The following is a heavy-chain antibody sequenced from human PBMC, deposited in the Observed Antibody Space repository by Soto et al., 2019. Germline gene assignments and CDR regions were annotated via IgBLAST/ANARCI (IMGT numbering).Heavy chain of an antibody. J-gene: IGHJ6*03. CDR3: ARIHGEYPGYYYYMDV. CDR1: GFSLSKNGMC. CDR2: IDWDDDK. Sequence: ESGPTLVNPKQTLTLTCTFSGFSLSKNGMCVSWIRQPPGKALEWPARIDWDDDKYYSTSLKTRLTISKDTSKNQVVLTMTNMDPVDTATYYCARIHGEYPGYYYYMDVWGKGTTVTVSS. V-gene: IGHV2-70*11.